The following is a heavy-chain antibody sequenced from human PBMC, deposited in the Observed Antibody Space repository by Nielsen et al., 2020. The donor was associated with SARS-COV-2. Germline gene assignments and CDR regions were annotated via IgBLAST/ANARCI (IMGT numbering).Heavy chain of an antibody. J-gene: IGHJ4*02. V-gene: IGHV4-39*01. Sequence: SETLSLTCTVSGGSIRSSSYYWGWIRQPTGKGLEWIGSIYYSGSTYYNPSLKSRVTISVDTSKNQFSLKLSSVTAADTAVYYCASSNLLYDSSGYSYYFDYWGQGTLVTVSS. D-gene: IGHD3-22*01. CDR1: GGSIRSSSYY. CDR3: ASSNLLYDSSGYSYYFDY. CDR2: IYYSGST.